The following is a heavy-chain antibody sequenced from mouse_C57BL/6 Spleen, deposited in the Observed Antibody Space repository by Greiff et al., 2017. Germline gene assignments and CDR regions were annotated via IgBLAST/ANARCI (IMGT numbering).Heavy chain of an antibody. CDR1: GFTFSDYY. CDR2: ISNGGGST. CDR3: ARGGYFDY. J-gene: IGHJ2*01. V-gene: IGHV5-12*01. Sequence: EVKVEESGGGLVQPGGSLKLSCAASGFTFSDYYMYWVRQTPEKRLEWVAYISNGGGSTYYPDTVKGRFTISRDNAKNTLYLQMSRLKSEDTAMYYCARGGYFDYWGQGTTLTVSS.